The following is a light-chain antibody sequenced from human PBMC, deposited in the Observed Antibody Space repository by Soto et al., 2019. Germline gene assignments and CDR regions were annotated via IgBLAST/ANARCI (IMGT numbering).Light chain of an antibody. CDR3: QQYYSFSQT. V-gene: IGKV1-5*01. J-gene: IGKJ1*01. CDR1: QSISSW. CDR2: DAS. Sequence: DIQLTQSPSTLSASVGDRVTITCRASQSISSWLAWYQQKPGKAPKILIYDASSLQSGVPSRFSGSGSGTEFTLTISSLQPDDFATYYCQQYYSFSQTFGQGTKVEIK.